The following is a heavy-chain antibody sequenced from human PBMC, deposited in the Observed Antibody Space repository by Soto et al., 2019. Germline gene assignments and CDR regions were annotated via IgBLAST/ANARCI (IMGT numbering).Heavy chain of an antibody. J-gene: IGHJ4*02. D-gene: IGHD1-7*01. CDR3: AKDRVGGTFYTPLGF. Sequence: LRLSCQASGFNFDNYGMHLVRQAPGKGLEWVAVITYDGSFQYYADSVKVRFTISRDNSKNTLFLHLNTLKPEDTAVYHCAKDRVGGTFYTPLGFWGQGTLVTVSS. CDR2: ITYDGSFQ. V-gene: IGHV3-30*18. CDR1: GFNFDNYG.